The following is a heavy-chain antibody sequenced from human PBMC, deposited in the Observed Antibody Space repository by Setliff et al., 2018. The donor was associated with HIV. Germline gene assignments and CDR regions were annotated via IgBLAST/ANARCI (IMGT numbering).Heavy chain of an antibody. Sequence: SETLSLTCNVSGGSFIGSSFQSTWIRQAPGKGLEWVGDIAYSGTTMYFNYNPSLESRLSLSEDTSRHQFSLKLTSVTADDTGIYYCARGPPFAYWGQGLLVTVSS. CDR3: ARGPPFAY. J-gene: IGHJ4*02. CDR1: GGSFIGSSFQ. V-gene: IGHV4-39*07. CDR2: IAYSGTTMYF.